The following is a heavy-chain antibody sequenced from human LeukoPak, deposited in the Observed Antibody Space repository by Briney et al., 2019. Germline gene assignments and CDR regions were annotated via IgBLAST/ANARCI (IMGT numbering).Heavy chain of an antibody. CDR3: ARDPMTHYYYYGMDV. Sequence: GGSLRLSCAASGFTVSSNYMSWVRQAPGKGLEWVSVIYSGGSTYYADSVKGRFTISRDNSKNTLYLQMNSLSAEDTAVYYCARDPMTHYYYYGMDVWGQGTTVTVSS. V-gene: IGHV3-66*01. J-gene: IGHJ6*02. CDR2: IYSGGST. D-gene: IGHD2-21*02. CDR1: GFTVSSNY.